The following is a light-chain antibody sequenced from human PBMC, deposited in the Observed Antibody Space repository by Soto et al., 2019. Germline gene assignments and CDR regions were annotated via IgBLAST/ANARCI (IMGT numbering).Light chain of an antibody. Sequence: EIVLTQSPGTLSLSPGERATLSCRANQSVSSSYLAWYQHKPGQAPRLLIYGAYSRATGIPDRFSGSGSGTDFTITISRLEPEDYAVYYCQQYGSSLGVTFGPGTKVDIK. V-gene: IGKV3-20*01. CDR3: QQYGSSLGVT. J-gene: IGKJ3*01. CDR2: GAY. CDR1: QSVSSSY.